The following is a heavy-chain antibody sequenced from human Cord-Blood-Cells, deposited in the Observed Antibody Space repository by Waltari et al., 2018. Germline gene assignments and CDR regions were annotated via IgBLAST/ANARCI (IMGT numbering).Heavy chain of an antibody. CDR1: GGSISSINW. Sequence: QVQLQESGPGLVKPSGTLSLTCAVSGGSISSINWWSWVRQPPGKGLEWIGEIYHSGSTNHNPALKSRVTISVDKSKNQFSRKLSSVTAADTAVYYGARVDRGSYFRYFDYWGQGTLVTVSS. V-gene: IGHV4-4*02. CDR2: IYHSGST. CDR3: ARVDRGSYFRYFDY. J-gene: IGHJ4*02. D-gene: IGHD1-26*01.